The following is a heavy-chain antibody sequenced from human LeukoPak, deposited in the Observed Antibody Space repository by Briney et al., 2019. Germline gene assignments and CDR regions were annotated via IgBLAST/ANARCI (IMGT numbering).Heavy chain of an antibody. CDR2: IIPLLGTT. CDR3: VRSGSDYDWFDP. Sequence: SVKVSCKASGGTVSDYSISWVRQAPGQGLEWMGRIIPLLGTTHCAQNFQGRFTMTADKSTTSVYMELSSLRSEDTAVYYCVRSGSDYDWFDPWGQGTLVTVSS. V-gene: IGHV1-69*08. CDR1: GGTVSDYS. J-gene: IGHJ5*02. D-gene: IGHD5-12*01.